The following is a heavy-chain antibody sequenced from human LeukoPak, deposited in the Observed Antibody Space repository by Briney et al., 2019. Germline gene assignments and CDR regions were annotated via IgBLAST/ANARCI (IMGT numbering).Heavy chain of an antibody. D-gene: IGHD1-1*01. CDR2: ISGSGGST. CDR1: GFTFSSYA. CDR3: APYELDPENAFDI. J-gene: IGHJ3*02. Sequence: GGSLRLSCAASGFTFSSYAMSWVRQAPGKGLEWVSAISGSGGSTYYADSVKGRFTISRDNSKNTLYLQMNSLRAEDTAVYYCAPYELDPENAFDIWRQGTMVTVSS. V-gene: IGHV3-23*01.